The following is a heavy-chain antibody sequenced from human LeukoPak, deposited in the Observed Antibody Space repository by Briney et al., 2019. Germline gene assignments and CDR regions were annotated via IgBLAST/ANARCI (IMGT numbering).Heavy chain of an antibody. D-gene: IGHD3-22*01. CDR1: GGSISSSSYY. V-gene: IGHV4-39*01. CDR2: IYYSGST. J-gene: IGHJ4*02. Sequence: SETLSLTCTVSGGSISSSSYYWGWIRQPPGEGLEWIGSIYYSGSTYYNPSLKSRVTISVDTSKNQFSLKLSSVTAADTAVYYCAGLETYYYDSSGPYWGQGTLVTVSS. CDR3: AGLETYYYDSSGPY.